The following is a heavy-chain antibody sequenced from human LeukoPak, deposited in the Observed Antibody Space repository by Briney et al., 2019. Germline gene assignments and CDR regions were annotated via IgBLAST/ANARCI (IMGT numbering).Heavy chain of an antibody. Sequence: GGSLRLSCAASGFTFSSYSMNWVRQAPGKGLEWVSSISSSSSYIYYADSVKGRFTISRDNAKNSLYLQMNSLRAEDTAMYYCAREKIVGATIDYWGQGTLVTVSS. CDR2: ISSSSSYI. V-gene: IGHV3-21*01. D-gene: IGHD1-26*01. CDR1: GFTFSSYS. J-gene: IGHJ4*02. CDR3: AREKIVGATIDY.